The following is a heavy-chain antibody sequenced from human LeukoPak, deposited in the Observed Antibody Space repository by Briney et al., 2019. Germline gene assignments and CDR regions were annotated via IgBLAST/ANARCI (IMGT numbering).Heavy chain of an antibody. CDR3: ARVRIAARPLHAFDI. CDR1: GYTFTGYY. D-gene: IGHD6-6*01. CDR2: INPNSGGT. J-gene: IGHJ3*02. Sequence: GASVKVSCKASGYTFTGYYMHWVRQAPGQGLEWMGWINPNSGGTNYAQKFQGRVTMTRDTSISTAYMELSRLRSDDTAVYYCARVRIAARPLHAFDIWGQGTMVTVSS. V-gene: IGHV1-2*02.